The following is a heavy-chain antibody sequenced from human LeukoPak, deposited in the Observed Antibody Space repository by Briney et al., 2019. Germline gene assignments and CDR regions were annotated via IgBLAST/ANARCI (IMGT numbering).Heavy chain of an antibody. CDR3: ALSRDVLRFLEWSYLDY. Sequence: ASVKVSCKASGYTFTGYYMHWVRQAPGQGLEWMGWINPNSGGTNYAQKFQGRVTMTRDTSISTAYMGLSRLRSDDTAVYYCALSRDVLRFLEWSYLDYWGQGTLVTVSS. CDR1: GYTFTGYY. CDR2: INPNSGGT. V-gene: IGHV1-2*02. D-gene: IGHD3-3*01. J-gene: IGHJ4*02.